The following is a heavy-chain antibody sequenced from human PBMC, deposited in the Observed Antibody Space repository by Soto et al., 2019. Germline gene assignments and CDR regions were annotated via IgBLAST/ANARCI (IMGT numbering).Heavy chain of an antibody. V-gene: IGHV3-48*03. CDR2: ISSSGSTI. Sequence: PGGSLRLSCAAFGFTFGSYELTGVGQAQGKGLEWVSYISSSGSTIYYADSVKGRFTISRDNAKNSLYLQMNSLRAEDTAVYYCASLKVYDFWSGYYTGYYYYGMDVWGQGT. D-gene: IGHD3-3*01. CDR1: GFTFGSYE. J-gene: IGHJ6*02. CDR3: ASLKVYDFWSGYYTGYYYYGMDV.